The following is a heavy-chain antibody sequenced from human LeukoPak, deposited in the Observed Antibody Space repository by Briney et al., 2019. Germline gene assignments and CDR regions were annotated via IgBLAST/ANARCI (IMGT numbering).Heavy chain of an antibody. CDR2: ISWDGGST. V-gene: IGHV3-43D*03. J-gene: IGHJ6*03. D-gene: IGHD6-6*01. Sequence: TGGSLKLPCAASGFTFDDYAMHWVRQAPGKGLEWVSLISWDGGSTYYADSVKGRFTISRDNSKNSLYLQMNSLRAEDTALYYCAALGSSRLNYYYYMDVWGKGTTVTVSS. CDR3: AALGSSRLNYYYYMDV. CDR1: GFTFDDYA.